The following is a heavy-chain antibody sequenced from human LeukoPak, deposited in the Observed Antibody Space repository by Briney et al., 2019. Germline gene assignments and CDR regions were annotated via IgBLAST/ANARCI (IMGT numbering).Heavy chain of an antibody. Sequence: ASVKVSCKASGYTFTSYGISWVRQAPGQGLEWMGWISAYNGNTNYAQKLQGRVTMTTDASTSTAYMELRSLRSDDTAVYYCARVGRFGLLNYYYMDVWGKGTTVTVSS. D-gene: IGHD3-16*01. J-gene: IGHJ6*03. CDR1: GYTFTSYG. CDR2: ISAYNGNT. CDR3: ARVGRFGLLNYYYMDV. V-gene: IGHV1-18*01.